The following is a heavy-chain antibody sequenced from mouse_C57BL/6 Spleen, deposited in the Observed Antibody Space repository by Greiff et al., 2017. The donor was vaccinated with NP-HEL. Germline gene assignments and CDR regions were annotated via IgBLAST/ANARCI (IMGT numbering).Heavy chain of an antibody. CDR3: AREGFYYGSSVDY. CDR1: GYSITSGYY. Sequence: EVQLQESGPGLVKPSQSLSLTCSVTGYSITSGYYWNWIRQFPGNKLEWMGNISYDGSNNYNPSLKNRISITRDTSKNQFFLKLNSVTTEDTATYYCAREGFYYGSSVDYWGQGTTLTVSS. D-gene: IGHD1-1*01. CDR2: ISYDGSN. J-gene: IGHJ2*01. V-gene: IGHV3-6*01.